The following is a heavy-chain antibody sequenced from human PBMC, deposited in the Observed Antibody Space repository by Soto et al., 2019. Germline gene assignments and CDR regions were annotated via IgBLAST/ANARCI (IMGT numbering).Heavy chain of an antibody. Sequence: SETLSLTCAVFGGSFSGYYWSWIRQPPRKGLKCIGEINHRGSTNYNPSLKSRVTISVDTSKNQFSLTLSCVTAADTAVYYCTRLTLYYDFWGGYSPGYYMDVWGKGTTVTVS. CDR2: INHRGST. CDR1: GGSFSGYY. CDR3: TRLTLYYDFWGGYSPGYYMDV. V-gene: IGHV4-34*01. J-gene: IGHJ6*03. D-gene: IGHD3-3*01.